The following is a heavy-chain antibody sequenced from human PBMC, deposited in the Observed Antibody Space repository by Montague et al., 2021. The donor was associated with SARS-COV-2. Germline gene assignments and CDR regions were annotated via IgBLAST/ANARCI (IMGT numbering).Heavy chain of an antibody. V-gene: IGHV4-39*07. Sequence: SETLSLTCTVSGGSISSSSYYWGWIRQPPGKGLEWIGSIYYSGSTYYNPSLKSRVTISVDTSKNQFSLKLSSVTAADTVVYYFARDTRITMIVVVQGYGMDVWGQGTTVTVSS. CDR2: IYYSGST. CDR1: GGSISSSSYY. J-gene: IGHJ6*02. CDR3: ARDTRITMIVVVQGYGMDV. D-gene: IGHD3-22*01.